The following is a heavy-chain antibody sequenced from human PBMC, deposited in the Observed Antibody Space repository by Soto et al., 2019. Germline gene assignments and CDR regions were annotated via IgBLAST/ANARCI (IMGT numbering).Heavy chain of an antibody. CDR2: ISSDGSNR. Sequence: QVQLVESGGGVVQPGRSLRLSCAASGFTFSSYGMHWVRQAPGKGLEWVAAISSDGSNRHYVDSVKGRFTISRDNSKNTLYLQMISLKTEDTAVYYCAKDPSYYAGYWGQGTLVTVSS. J-gene: IGHJ4*02. V-gene: IGHV3-30*18. CDR1: GFTFSSYG. CDR3: AKDPSYYAGY. D-gene: IGHD3-10*01.